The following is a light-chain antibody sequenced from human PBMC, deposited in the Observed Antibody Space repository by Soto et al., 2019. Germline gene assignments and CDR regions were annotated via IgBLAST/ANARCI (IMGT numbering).Light chain of an antibody. CDR3: SSYTSSAPGVL. J-gene: IGLJ2*01. V-gene: IGLV2-14*03. CDR2: DVS. CDR1: TSDVGGSNY. Sequence: ALTQPASVSGSPGQSITISCSGTTSDVGGSNYVSWYQQHPGEAPKLMIYDVSYRPSGVSNRFSGSKSGNTASLTISGLQAEDEADYFCSSYTSSAPGVLFGGGTKLTVL.